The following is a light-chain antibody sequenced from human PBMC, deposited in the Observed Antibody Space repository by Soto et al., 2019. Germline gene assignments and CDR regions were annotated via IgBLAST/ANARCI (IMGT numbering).Light chain of an antibody. CDR3: QQRSNWPPMWT. J-gene: IGKJ1*01. CDR2: DAS. Sequence: EIVLTQSPATLSLSPGERATLSCRASQSVSSCLAWYQQKPGQAPRLLIYDASNRATGIPARFSGSGSGTDFTLTISSLEPEDFAVYYCQQRSNWPPMWTFGQGTKVDIK. CDR1: QSVSSC. V-gene: IGKV3-11*01.